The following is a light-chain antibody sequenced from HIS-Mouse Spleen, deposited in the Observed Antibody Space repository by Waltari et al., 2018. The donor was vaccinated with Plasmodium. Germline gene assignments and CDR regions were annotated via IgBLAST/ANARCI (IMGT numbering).Light chain of an antibody. CDR3: LQNNSYPRT. J-gene: IGKJ1*01. Sequence: DIQMTQSPSAMSASVGDRVTITCRASQGFSNYLAWFQQKPGKVPKRLIYAASSLQSGFPSRFSGSGSGTAFTLTISWLQPVDCDTYYSLQNNSYPRTFGQGTKVEIK. CDR1: QGFSNY. V-gene: IGKV1-17*03. CDR2: AAS.